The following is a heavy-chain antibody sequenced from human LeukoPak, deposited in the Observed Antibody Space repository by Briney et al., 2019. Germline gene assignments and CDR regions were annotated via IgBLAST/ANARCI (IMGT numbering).Heavy chain of an antibody. Sequence: SETLSLTCTVSGGSISSYYWSWIRQPPGKGLEWIGYIYYSGSTNYNSSLKSRVTISVDTSKNQFSLKLSSVTAADTAVYYCARRYYDSSPIDPWGQGTLVTVSS. CDR1: GGSISSYY. CDR3: ARRYYDSSPIDP. CDR2: IYYSGST. J-gene: IGHJ5*02. D-gene: IGHD3-22*01. V-gene: IGHV4-59*12.